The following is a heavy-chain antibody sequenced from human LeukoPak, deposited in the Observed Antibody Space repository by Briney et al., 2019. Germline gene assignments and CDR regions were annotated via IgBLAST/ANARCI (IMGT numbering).Heavy chain of an antibody. Sequence: SETLSLTCTVSGGSISSYYWSWIRQPPGKGLEWIGYIYYSGSTNYNPSLKSRVTISVDTSKNRFSLKLSSVTAADTAVYYCARSGSYRYFLDYWGQGTLVTVSS. D-gene: IGHD3-16*02. CDR2: IYYSGST. V-gene: IGHV4-59*01. CDR3: ARSGSYRYFLDY. J-gene: IGHJ4*02. CDR1: GGSISSYY.